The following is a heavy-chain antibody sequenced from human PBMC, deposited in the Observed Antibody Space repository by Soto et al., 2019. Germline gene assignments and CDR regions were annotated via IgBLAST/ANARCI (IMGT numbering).Heavy chain of an antibody. V-gene: IGHV3-48*02. CDR2: ISSSSNTI. J-gene: IGHJ3*02. CDR1: GFTFSSYN. Sequence: EVQLVESGGGLVQPGGSLRLSCAASGFTFSSYNMNWVRQAPGKGXEWVSYISSSSNTIYYADSVKGRFTISRDNAKNSLYLQMNSLRXEDTAVYYCARRSLGTSLDAFDIWGQGTMVTVSS. D-gene: IGHD6-13*01. CDR3: ARRSLGTSLDAFDI.